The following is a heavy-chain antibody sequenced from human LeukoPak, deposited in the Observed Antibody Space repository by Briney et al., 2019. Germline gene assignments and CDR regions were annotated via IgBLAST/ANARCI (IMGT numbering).Heavy chain of an antibody. Sequence: PSETLSLTCTVSGASISSYYWSWIRQPPGKGLEWIRHMFYSGSTSYNPSLESRVTILVDTSKNQFSLKLRSVTAADTAVYYCTLASAGRFAYWGQGTLVTVSS. CDR1: GASISSYY. V-gene: IGHV4-59*01. D-gene: IGHD6-19*01. CDR2: MFYSGST. CDR3: TLASAGRFAY. J-gene: IGHJ4*02.